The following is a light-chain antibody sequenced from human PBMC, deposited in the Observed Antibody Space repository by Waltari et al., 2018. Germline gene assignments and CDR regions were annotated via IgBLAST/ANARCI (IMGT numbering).Light chain of an antibody. J-gene: IGLJ3*02. CDR1: SGRSSHI. V-gene: IGLV4-69*01. CDR3: QTGGHGTWV. Sequence: QLLLTQSPSASASLGASVKPTRTLSSGRSSHISAWLQQQPEKGPRYLMKVNSDGSHSKGDEIPDRFSGSSSGAERYLTISTVQSEDEADYYCQTGGHGTWVFGGGTKLTVL. CDR2: VNSDGSH.